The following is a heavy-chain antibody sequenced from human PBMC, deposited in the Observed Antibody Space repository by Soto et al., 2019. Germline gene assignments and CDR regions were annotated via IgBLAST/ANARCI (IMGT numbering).Heavy chain of an antibody. J-gene: IGHJ5*02. D-gene: IGHD3-3*01. Sequence: SETLSLTCAVYGGSFSGYYWSWIRQPPGKGLEWIGEIHHSGSTKYNPSLKSRVTISVDTSKNQFSLKLRSVTAADTAVYYCSRGRRTFLEWLLSGFDPWGQGTLVTVSS. CDR1: GGSFSGYY. V-gene: IGHV4-34*01. CDR2: IHHSGST. CDR3: SRGRRTFLEWLLSGFDP.